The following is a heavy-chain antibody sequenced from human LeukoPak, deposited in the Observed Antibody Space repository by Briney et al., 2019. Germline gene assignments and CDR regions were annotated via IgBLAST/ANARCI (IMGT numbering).Heavy chain of an antibody. CDR1: GFTFSSYA. CDR2: ISGSGGST. J-gene: IGHJ6*03. Sequence: PGGSLRLSCAASGFTFSSYAMSWVRQAPGKGLEWVSAISGSGGSTYYADSVKGRFTISRDNSKNTLYLQMNSLRAEDTAVYYCASNCGGDCYSGVRGHYYYYYMDVWGKGTTVTVSS. D-gene: IGHD2-21*02. V-gene: IGHV3-23*01. CDR3: ASNCGGDCYSGVRGHYYYYYMDV.